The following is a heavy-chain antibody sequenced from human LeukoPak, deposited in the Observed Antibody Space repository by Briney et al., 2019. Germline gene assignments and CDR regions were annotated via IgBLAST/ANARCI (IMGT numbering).Heavy chain of an antibody. CDR3: ARAESRGVYYDFWSGYSSAEYFQH. J-gene: IGHJ1*01. Sequence: GGSLRLSCAASGFTFSSYAMSWVRQAPGKGLEWVSSISSSSSYIYYADSVKGRFTISRDNAKNSLYLQMNSLRAEDTAVYYCARAESRGVYYDFWSGYSSAEYFQHWGQGTLVTVSS. V-gene: IGHV3-21*01. CDR1: GFTFSSYA. D-gene: IGHD3-3*01. CDR2: ISSSSSYI.